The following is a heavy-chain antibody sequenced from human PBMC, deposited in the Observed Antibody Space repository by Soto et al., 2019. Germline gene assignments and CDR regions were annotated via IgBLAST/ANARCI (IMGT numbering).Heavy chain of an antibody. J-gene: IGHJ5*02. CDR1: GGSISSGGYY. D-gene: IGHD3-10*01. CDR3: ARGDRRFGESHA. V-gene: IGHV4-31*03. CDR2: IYYSGST. Sequence: QVQLQESGPGLVKPSQTLSLTCTVSGGSISSGGYYWSWIRQHPGKGLEWIRYIYYSGSTYYNPSFKRRVTISVDASKNQFSLKLSSVAAADTAVYYCARGDRRFGESHAWGQGTLVTVSS.